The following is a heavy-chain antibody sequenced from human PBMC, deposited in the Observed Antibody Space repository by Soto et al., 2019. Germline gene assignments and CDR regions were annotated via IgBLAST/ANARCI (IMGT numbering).Heavy chain of an antibody. CDR2: VYYSGST. CDR1: GGSINNYY. CDR3: TRSHYLDY. Sequence: LETLSLTCAVSGGSINNYYWSWIRQPPGKGLEWIGHVYYSGSTHYNPSLKSRVTMSVDASRNLFSLKLSSVTAADTAVYFCTRSHYLDYWGEGALVTVAS. V-gene: IGHV4-59*08. J-gene: IGHJ4*02.